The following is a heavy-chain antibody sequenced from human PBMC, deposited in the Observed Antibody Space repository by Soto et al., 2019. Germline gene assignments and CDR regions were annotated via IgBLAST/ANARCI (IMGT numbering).Heavy chain of an antibody. CDR1: GYSFTSYW. V-gene: IGHV5-51*01. Sequence: CKGSGYSFTSYWIGWVRQMPGKGLEWMGIIYPGDSDTRYSPSFQGQVTISADKSISTAYLQWSSLKASDTAMYYCARGVQLGRNGMDVWGQGTTVTVSS. D-gene: IGHD6-6*01. J-gene: IGHJ6*02. CDR2: IYPGDSDT. CDR3: ARGVQLGRNGMDV.